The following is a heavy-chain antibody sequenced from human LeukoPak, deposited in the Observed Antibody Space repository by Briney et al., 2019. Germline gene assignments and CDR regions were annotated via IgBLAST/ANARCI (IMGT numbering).Heavy chain of an antibody. D-gene: IGHD2-2*01. CDR2: INTNTGNP. V-gene: IGHV7-4-1*02. CDR3: ARAGDIVVVNYYYYGMDV. CDR1: GYTFTSYA. Sequence: ASVKVSCKASGYTFTSYAMNWVRQAPGQGLEWMGWINTNTGNPTYAQGFTGRFVFSLDTPVSTAYLQISSLKAEDTAVYYCARAGDIVVVNYYYYGMDVWGQGTTVTVSS. J-gene: IGHJ6*02.